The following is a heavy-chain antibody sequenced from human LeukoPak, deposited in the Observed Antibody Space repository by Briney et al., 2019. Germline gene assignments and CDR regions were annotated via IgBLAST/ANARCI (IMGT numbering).Heavy chain of an antibody. D-gene: IGHD1-26*01. CDR1: GFTFSTYS. V-gene: IGHV3-21*01. Sequence: PGRSLRLSCAASGFTFSTYSINWVRQAPGKGLEWVSSISRTSSYIYYADSVKGRFTISRDNAKNSLYLQMNSLRAEDTAVYYCARITSGRSTYYFDYWGQGTLVTVSS. CDR3: ARITSGRSTYYFDY. CDR2: ISRTSSYI. J-gene: IGHJ4*02.